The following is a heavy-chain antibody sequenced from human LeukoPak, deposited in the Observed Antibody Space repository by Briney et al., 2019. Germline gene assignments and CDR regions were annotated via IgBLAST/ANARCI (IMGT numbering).Heavy chain of an antibody. CDR1: GYTFTSYG. CDR2: ISAYNGNT. J-gene: IGHJ6*03. V-gene: IGHV1-18*01. Sequence: ASVKVSCKASGYTFTSYGISWVRQAPGQGLEWMGWISAYNGNTNYAQKLQGRVTMTTDTSTSTAYMELGSLRSDDTAVYYCARSKRQSIFGVARSYMDVWGKGTTVTVSS. D-gene: IGHD3-3*01. CDR3: ARSKRQSIFGVARSYMDV.